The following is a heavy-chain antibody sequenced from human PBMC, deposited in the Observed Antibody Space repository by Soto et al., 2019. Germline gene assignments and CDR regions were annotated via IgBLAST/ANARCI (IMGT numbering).Heavy chain of an antibody. V-gene: IGHV3-21*01. J-gene: IGHJ1*01. Sequence: EVQLVESGGGLVKPGGSLRLSCAASGFTFSSYSTNWVRQAPGKGLEWVSSISSSSSYIYYADSVKGRFTISRDNAKNSLYLQMNSLRAEDTAVYYCARGPVDLVVPAATEYFQHWGQGTLVTVSS. CDR1: GFTFSSYS. D-gene: IGHD2-2*01. CDR2: ISSSSSYI. CDR3: ARGPVDLVVPAATEYFQH.